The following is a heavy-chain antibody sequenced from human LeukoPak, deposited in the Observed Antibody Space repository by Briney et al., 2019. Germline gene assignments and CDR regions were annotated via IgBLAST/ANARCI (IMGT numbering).Heavy chain of an antibody. Sequence: ASVKVSCKASGYTFTSYGISWVRQAPGQGLEWMGWISAYNGNTNYAQKLQGRVTMTTDTSTSTAYMELRSLRSDDTAVYYCARDRYLERITMIRGVNPDYWGQGTLVTVSS. CDR1: GYTFTSYG. V-gene: IGHV1-18*01. CDR2: ISAYNGNT. J-gene: IGHJ4*02. CDR3: ARDRYLERITMIRGVNPDY. D-gene: IGHD3-10*01.